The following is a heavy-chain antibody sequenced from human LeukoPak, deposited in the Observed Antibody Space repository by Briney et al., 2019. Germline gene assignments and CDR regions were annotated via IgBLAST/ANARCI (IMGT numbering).Heavy chain of an antibody. CDR1: GFIFNNYA. CDR2: ISWNSGSI. Sequence: GGSLRLSCAGSGFIFNNYAMHWVRQPPGKGLEWVSGISWNSGSIDYADSVKGRFTISRDNAKNSLYLQMNSLRVEDTAFYYCAKDNRRHYTSGPNPDSLHWDQGALVTVSS. D-gene: IGHD6-19*01. J-gene: IGHJ4*02. CDR3: AKDNRRHYTSGPNPDSLH. V-gene: IGHV3-9*01.